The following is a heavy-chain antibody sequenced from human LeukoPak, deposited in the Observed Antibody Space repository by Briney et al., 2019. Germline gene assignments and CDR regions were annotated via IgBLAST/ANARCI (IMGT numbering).Heavy chain of an antibody. CDR2: IYYSESA. CDR3: ARKRSFDL. J-gene: IGHJ4*02. CDR1: GDSVSSYY. V-gene: IGHV4-59*02. Sequence: SETLSLTRTVSGDSVSSYYWSWIRQPPGKRLEWIGCIYYSESATYNPSLKSRVTISLDTSKNQFFLKLSSVTAADTAVYYCARKRSFDLWGQGTLVTVSS. D-gene: IGHD3-9*01.